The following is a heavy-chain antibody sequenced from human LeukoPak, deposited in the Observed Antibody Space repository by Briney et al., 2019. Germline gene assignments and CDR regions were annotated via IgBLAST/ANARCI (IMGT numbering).Heavy chain of an antibody. J-gene: IGHJ4*02. CDR2: ISAYNGNT. Sequence: ASVKVSCKASGYTFITHGLTWVRQAPGQGLEWMGWISAYNGNTIYAQTLQDRLTMTTDTSTSTAYMELSSLRSEDTAVYYCARDRDPGDGYNSCYYWGQGTLVTVSS. CDR3: ARDRDPGDGYNSCYY. D-gene: IGHD5-24*01. V-gene: IGHV1-18*01. CDR1: GYTFITHG.